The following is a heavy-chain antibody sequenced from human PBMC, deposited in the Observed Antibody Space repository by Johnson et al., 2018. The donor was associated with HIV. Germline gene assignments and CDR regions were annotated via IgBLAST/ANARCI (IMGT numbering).Heavy chain of an antibody. CDR2: ISGSGGST. J-gene: IGHJ3*02. CDR3: AKDRGSGCDAFDI. Sequence: VQLVESGGGLVKPGGSLRLSCAASGFTFSNAWMSWVRQAPGKGLEWVPAISGSGGSTYYADSVKGRFTISRDNSKNTLYLQMNSLRAEDTALYYCAKDRGSGCDAFDIWGQGTMVTFSS. V-gene: IGHV3-23*04. D-gene: IGHD6-25*01. CDR1: GFTFSNAW.